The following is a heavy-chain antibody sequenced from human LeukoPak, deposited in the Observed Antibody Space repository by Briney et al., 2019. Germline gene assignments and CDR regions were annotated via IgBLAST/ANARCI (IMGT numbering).Heavy chain of an antibody. Sequence: GGPLRLSCAASGFTFSSYRMNWVRQAPGKGLEWVSFISSSGSDIFYADSVKGRFTISRDNAKNSVYLQMNSLRAEDTAVYYCARVHSAGSLFYFDYWGQGILVTVSS. CDR1: GFTFSSYR. CDR3: ARVHSAGSLFYFDY. V-gene: IGHV3-21*01. D-gene: IGHD6-19*01. J-gene: IGHJ4*02. CDR2: ISSSGSDI.